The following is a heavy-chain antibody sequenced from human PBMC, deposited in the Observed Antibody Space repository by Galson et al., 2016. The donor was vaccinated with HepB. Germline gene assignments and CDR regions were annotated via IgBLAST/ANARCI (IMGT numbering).Heavy chain of an antibody. CDR1: GDSVSSGSYY. V-gene: IGHV4-61*01. D-gene: IGHD2-15*01. Sequence: SETLSLTCTVSGDSVSSGSYYWSWIRQPPGKGLEWLGFVYFSGYTKYNPTLKGRVTISVARAQNEFSLRLTSVTADDTAVYYCTPEKALRNWFEPRGPGTLVTVSS. CDR2: VYFSGYT. J-gene: IGHJ5*02. CDR3: TPEKALRNWFEP.